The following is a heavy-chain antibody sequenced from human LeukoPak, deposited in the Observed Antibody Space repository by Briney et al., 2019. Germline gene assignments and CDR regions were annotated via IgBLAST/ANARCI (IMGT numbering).Heavy chain of an antibody. V-gene: IGHV3-21*04. D-gene: IGHD3-22*01. CDR2: ISSSGSYI. CDR3: ARATYYYDSSGYFTGLFDY. CDR1: GYTFSTYA. J-gene: IGHJ4*02. Sequence: GGSLRLSCAASGYTFSTYAMNWVRQAPGKGLEWVSSISSSGSYIYYADSMQGRFTISRDNARNSLYLQMNSLRAEDTAVYYCARATYYYDSSGYFTGLFDYWGQGTLVTVSS.